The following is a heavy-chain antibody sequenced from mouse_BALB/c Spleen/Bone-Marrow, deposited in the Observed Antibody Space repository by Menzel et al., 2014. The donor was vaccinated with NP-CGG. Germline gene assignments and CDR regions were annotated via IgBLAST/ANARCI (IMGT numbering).Heavy chain of an antibody. CDR2: INPYNDGT. D-gene: IGHD2-2*01. CDR3: ARREDGYGTFYLYFDV. Sequence: VQLQQSGPELVKPGASVKMSCKASGYTFTSYVMHWVKQKPGQGLEWIGYINPYNDGTKYNEKFKGKATLTSDKSSSTAYMELSSLTSEDSAVYYCARREDGYGTFYLYFDVWGAGTTVTGSS. CDR1: GYTFTSYV. V-gene: IGHV1-14*01. J-gene: IGHJ1*01.